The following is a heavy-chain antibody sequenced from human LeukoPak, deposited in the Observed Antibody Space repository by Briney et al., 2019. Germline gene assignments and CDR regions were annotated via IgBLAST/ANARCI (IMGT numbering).Heavy chain of an antibody. CDR3: ARVWPCSNGVCPDVFEY. Sequence: WASVKVSCKASGYTFNGYYIHWVRQAPGQGLEWMGWINPNSGGTYYAQKFQGRVTMTRDTSISSAYMELSSLTSDDTAVYYCARVWPCSNGVCPDVFEYCGQGTLVTVSS. CDR2: INPNSGGT. J-gene: IGHJ4*02. V-gene: IGHV1-2*02. CDR1: GYTFNGYY. D-gene: IGHD2-8*01.